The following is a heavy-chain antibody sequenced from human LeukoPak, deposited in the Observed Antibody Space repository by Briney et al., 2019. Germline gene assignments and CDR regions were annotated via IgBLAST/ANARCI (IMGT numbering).Heavy chain of an antibody. D-gene: IGHD6-19*01. CDR1: GFTFSNYA. CDR2: ISFDGNNK. Sequence: GKSLRLSCAASGFTFSNYAMHWVRQAPGKGLEWVAVISFDGNNKYYADSVKGRFTISRDISKNTLYLQMSSLRAKDTALYYCARASSGLQWLVQHYWGQGTLVTVSS. CDR3: ARASSGLQWLVQHY. V-gene: IGHV3-30-3*01. J-gene: IGHJ4*02.